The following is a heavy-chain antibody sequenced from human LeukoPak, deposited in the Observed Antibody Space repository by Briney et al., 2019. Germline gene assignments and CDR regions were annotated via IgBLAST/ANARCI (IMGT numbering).Heavy chain of an antibody. V-gene: IGHV4-59*12. CDR3: ARGGAVAGNNYFDY. D-gene: IGHD6-19*01. Sequence: SETLSLTCTVSGGSISSYYWSWIRQPPGKGLEWIGYIYYSGSTNYNPSLKSRVTISVDTSKNQFSLKLSSVTAEDTAMYYCARGGAVAGNNYFDYWGQGTLVTVSS. CDR2: IYYSGST. J-gene: IGHJ4*02. CDR1: GGSISSYY.